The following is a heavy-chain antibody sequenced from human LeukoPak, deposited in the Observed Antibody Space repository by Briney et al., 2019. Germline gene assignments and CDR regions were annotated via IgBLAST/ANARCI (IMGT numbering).Heavy chain of an antibody. CDR3: ARGSEEGWFDP. CDR2: ISYDGSNK. J-gene: IGHJ5*02. V-gene: IGHV3-30*01. Sequence: GRSLRLSCAASGFTFSSYAMHWVRQAPGKGLEWVAVISYDGSNKYYADSVKGRFTISRDNSKNTLYLQMNSLRAEDTAVYYRARGSEEGWFDPWGQGTLVTVSS. CDR1: GFTFSSYA.